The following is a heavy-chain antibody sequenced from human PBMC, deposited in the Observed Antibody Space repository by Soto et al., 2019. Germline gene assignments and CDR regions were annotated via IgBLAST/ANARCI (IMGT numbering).Heavy chain of an antibody. CDR2: ISGSGGST. Sequence: GGSLRLSCAASGFTFSSYAMSWVRQAPGKGLEWVSAISGSGGSTYYADSVKGRFTISRDNSKNTLYLQMNSLRAEDTAVYYCARFTVTTSYTSQYFDWLSGAFDIWGQGTMVTVSS. CDR1: GFTFSSYA. CDR3: ARFTVTTSYTSQYFDWLSGAFDI. J-gene: IGHJ3*02. V-gene: IGHV3-23*01. D-gene: IGHD3-9*01.